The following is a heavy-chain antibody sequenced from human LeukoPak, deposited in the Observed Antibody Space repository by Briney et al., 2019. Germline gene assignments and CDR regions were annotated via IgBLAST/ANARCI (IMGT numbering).Heavy chain of an antibody. Sequence: PGGSLRLSWVASGFTISANYTSWVRQAPGKGLEWVSIIHAGGGTYYADSVEGRFAISRDNSKNTLYPQMNSLRVEDTAIYCRGTDTCCLGDSRYSGPWGQGTLVTVSS. CDR2: IHAGGGT. V-gene: IGHV3-66*01. D-gene: IGHD6-13*01. CDR3: GTDTCCLGDSRYSGP. CDR1: GFTISANY. J-gene: IGHJ5*02.